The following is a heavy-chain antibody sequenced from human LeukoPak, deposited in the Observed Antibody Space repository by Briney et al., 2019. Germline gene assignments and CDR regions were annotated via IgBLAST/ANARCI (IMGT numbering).Heavy chain of an antibody. D-gene: IGHD4-23*01. J-gene: IGHJ4*02. CDR2: INPNSGGT. V-gene: IGHV1-2*02. CDR1: GYIFTGYY. CDR3: ANTYGNNY. Sequence: VQVSSNASGYIFTGYYIHGVRPAPAQGLEWMGWINPNSGGTNYPQKFQGRVTITRDTSINTAFMELRSLRSDDTAVYYCANTYGNNYWGQGTLVTVSS.